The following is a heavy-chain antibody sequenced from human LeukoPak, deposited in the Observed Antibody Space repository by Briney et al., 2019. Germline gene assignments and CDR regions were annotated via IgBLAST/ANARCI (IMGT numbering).Heavy chain of an antibody. D-gene: IGHD1-7*01. CDR3: ATWNSRLDY. Sequence: GGSLRLSCAASGFTFSTYGMHLVRQAPGKGLEWVAVISYDGSTKYYVDSVKGRFTISRDNSKNTLYLQMNSLRAEDTAVYYCATWNSRLDYWGQGTLVTVSS. CDR1: GFTFSTYG. J-gene: IGHJ4*02. V-gene: IGHV3-30*03. CDR2: ISYDGSTK.